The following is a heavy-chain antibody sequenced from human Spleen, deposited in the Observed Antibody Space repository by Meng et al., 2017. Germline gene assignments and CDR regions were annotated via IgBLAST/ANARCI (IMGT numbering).Heavy chain of an antibody. Sequence: QLQPQESGPGLVKPSETLSLTCTVSGGSINSGSYYWGWIRQPPGKGLEYIGTIYYSGSTYYNPSLRSRLTISVDTSKNQFSLKLSSVTAADTAVYYCARGPTTMAHDFDYWGQGTLVTVSS. D-gene: IGHD4-11*01. CDR1: GGSINSGSYY. CDR2: IYYSGST. V-gene: IGHV4-39*07. CDR3: ARGPTTMAHDFDY. J-gene: IGHJ4*02.